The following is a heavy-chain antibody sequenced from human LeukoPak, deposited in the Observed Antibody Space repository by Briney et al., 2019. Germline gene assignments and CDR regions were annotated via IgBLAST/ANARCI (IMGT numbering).Heavy chain of an antibody. CDR2: ISPGDSGI. J-gene: IGHJ4*02. Sequence: GESLKISCKGSGYSFTNFWIGWVRQMPGKGLEWMGVISPGDSGIRYSPSFQGQVTISVDKSISTAYLQWSSLKASDTAMYYCARRAYTSSPDDYWGQGTLVTVSS. D-gene: IGHD6-6*01. CDR1: GYSFTNFW. CDR3: ARRAYTSSPDDY. V-gene: IGHV5-51*01.